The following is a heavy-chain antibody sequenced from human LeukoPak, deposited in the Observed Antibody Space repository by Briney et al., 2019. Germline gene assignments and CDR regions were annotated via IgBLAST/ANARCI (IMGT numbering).Heavy chain of an antibody. J-gene: IGHJ4*02. CDR3: AKDMALTGPGAFFDY. Sequence: GRSLRLSCAASGFTFDDYAMHWVRQAPGKGLEWVSLISWDGGSTYYADSVKGRFTISRDNSKNSLYLQMNSLRAEDTALYYCAKDMALTGPGAFFDYWGQGTLVTVSS. D-gene: IGHD3-9*01. CDR1: GFTFDDYA. CDR2: ISWDGGST. V-gene: IGHV3-43D*03.